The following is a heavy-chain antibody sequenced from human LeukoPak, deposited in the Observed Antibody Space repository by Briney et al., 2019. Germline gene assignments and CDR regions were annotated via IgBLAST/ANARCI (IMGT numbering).Heavy chain of an antibody. D-gene: IGHD3-22*01. CDR2: IDYSGST. CDR1: GGSISTYY. Sequence: SETLSLTCSVSGGSISTYYWNWIRQPPGKGLEWIGNIDYSGSTNYNPSLKSRVIISVDWSKNEFPLKLTSVTAADTAVYFCARDGGYYYGDAFDSWGQGTTVTVSS. V-gene: IGHV4-59*01. CDR3: ARDGGYYYGDAFDS. J-gene: IGHJ3*02.